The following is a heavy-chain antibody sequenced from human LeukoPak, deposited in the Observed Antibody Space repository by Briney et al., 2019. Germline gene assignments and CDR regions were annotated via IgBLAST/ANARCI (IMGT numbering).Heavy chain of an antibody. V-gene: IGHV3-30*02. J-gene: IGHJ4*02. CDR2: IRSDGSNK. Sequence: GGSLRLSCAGSGFSFSSYGMHWVRQAPGKGLEWMAFIRSDGSNKYYADSVKGRLTISRDNSKNTLYLQMNSLRAEDTAVYYCAKDRGSYYVLPYYFDYWGQGTLATVSS. CDR3: AKDRGSYYVLPYYFDY. CDR1: GFSFSSYG. D-gene: IGHD1-26*01.